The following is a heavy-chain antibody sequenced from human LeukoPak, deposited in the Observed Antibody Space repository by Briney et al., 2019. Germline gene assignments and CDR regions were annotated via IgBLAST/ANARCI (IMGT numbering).Heavy chain of an antibody. J-gene: IGHJ3*02. CDR1: GFTVSSNY. D-gene: IGHD5-12*01. CDR2: IYSAGRT. CDR3: ARDSGYTGSDAFDI. Sequence: PGGSLRLSCAASGFTVSSNYMSWVRQAPGKGLEWVSVIYSAGRTYYADSVKGRFTISRDNSKNTLYLQMHSLRTEDTAVYYCARDSGYTGSDAFDIWGQGTMVTVSS. V-gene: IGHV3-66*02.